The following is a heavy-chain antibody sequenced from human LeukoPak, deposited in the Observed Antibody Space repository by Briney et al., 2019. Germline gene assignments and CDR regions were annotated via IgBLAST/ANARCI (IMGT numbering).Heavy chain of an antibody. V-gene: IGHV4-4*02. J-gene: IGHJ4*02. D-gene: IGHD2-8*01. Sequence: SETLSLTCGVSGGSTSNTNWWSWVRQPPGQGLEWIGEISLTGLTHYNPSLESRVTVSLDKSKNQLSLNLTSVTAADTAVYYCSRENGAFSPFGYWGQGTLVTVLS. CDR3: SRENGAFSPFGY. CDR2: ISLTGLT. CDR1: GGSTSNTNW.